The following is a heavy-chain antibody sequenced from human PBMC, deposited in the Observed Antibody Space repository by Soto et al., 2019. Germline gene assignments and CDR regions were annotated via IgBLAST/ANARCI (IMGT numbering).Heavy chain of an antibody. J-gene: IGHJ4*02. CDR1: GFSLSTSGVG. Sequence: QITLKESGPPLVKPTQTLTLTCTFSGFSLSTSGVGVGWIRQPPGKALEWLALIYWDDDKRYSPSLKSRLTITEDTYKNQVVLTMTNMDPVDTATYYCAHWGSYYDSDYWGQGTLVTVSS. V-gene: IGHV2-5*02. CDR2: IYWDDDK. D-gene: IGHD3-10*01. CDR3: AHWGSYYDSDY.